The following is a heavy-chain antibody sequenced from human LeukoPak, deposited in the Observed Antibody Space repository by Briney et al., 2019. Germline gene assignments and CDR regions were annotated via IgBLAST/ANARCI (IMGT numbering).Heavy chain of an antibody. CDR1: GYSFTSYG. V-gene: IGHV1-18*01. CDR3: ASGGRDGMDV. J-gene: IGHJ6*02. CDR2: VSAYDGST. D-gene: IGHD3-16*01. Sequence: ASVKVSCKASGYSFTSYGFTWVRRAPGQGLEWMGWVSAYDGSTNYAQKIWGRVTMTTDASKNTVYMELRSLRFDDTAVYYCASGGRDGMDVWGQGTTVTVSS.